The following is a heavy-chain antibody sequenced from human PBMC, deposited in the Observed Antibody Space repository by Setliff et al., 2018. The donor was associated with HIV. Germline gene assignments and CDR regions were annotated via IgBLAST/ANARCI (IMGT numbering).Heavy chain of an antibody. D-gene: IGHD7-27*01. CDR2: IIPVIPLS. CDR1: GGPFTSYT. Sequence: ASVKVSCKASGGPFTSYTFAWVRQAPGQGLEWMGGIIPVIPLSKYAQKFQGRVTATTDTSASTAYMELSSLRSEDTAVYYCARDLPTPNWGFDYWGQGTLVTVSS. CDR3: ARDLPTPNWGFDY. V-gene: IGHV1-69*10. J-gene: IGHJ4*02.